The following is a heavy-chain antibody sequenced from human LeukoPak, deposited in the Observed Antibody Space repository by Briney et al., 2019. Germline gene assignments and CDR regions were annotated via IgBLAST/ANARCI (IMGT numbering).Heavy chain of an antibody. CDR3: ARDRISSSWPHLDY. V-gene: IGHV1-69*05. D-gene: IGHD6-13*01. J-gene: IGHJ4*02. Sequence: SVKVSCKASGGTLSSYAISWVRQAPGQGLEWMGRIIPIFGTANYAQKFQGRVTITTDESTSTAYMELSSLRSEDTAVYYCARDRISSSWPHLDYWGQGTLVTVSS. CDR2: IIPIFGTA. CDR1: GGTLSSYA.